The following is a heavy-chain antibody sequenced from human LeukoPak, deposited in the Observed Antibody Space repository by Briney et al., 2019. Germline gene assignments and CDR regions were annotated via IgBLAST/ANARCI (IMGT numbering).Heavy chain of an antibody. D-gene: IGHD4-23*01. CDR2: IIPIFGIA. CDR3: ARENQGGNSYYYYGMDV. Sequence: SVKVSCKASGGTFSSYAISWVRQAPGQGLEWMGRIIPIFGIANYAQKFQGRVTITADKSTSTAYMELSSLRSEDTAVYYCARENQGGNSYYYYGMDVGGQGTTVTVS. V-gene: IGHV1-69*04. J-gene: IGHJ6*02. CDR1: GGTFSSYA.